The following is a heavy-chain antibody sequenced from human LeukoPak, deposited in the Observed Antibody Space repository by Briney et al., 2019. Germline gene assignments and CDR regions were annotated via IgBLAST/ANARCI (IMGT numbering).Heavy chain of an antibody. CDR1: GFTFSSYA. Sequence: PGRSLRLSCAASGFTFSSYAMHWVRQAPGKGLEWVAVISYDGSNKYYADSVKGRFTISRDNSKNTLYLQMNSLRAEDTAVYYCAREQDPIFGVVHSYWGQGTLVTVSS. V-gene: IGHV3-30-3*01. D-gene: IGHD3-3*01. CDR2: ISYDGSNK. J-gene: IGHJ4*02. CDR3: AREQDPIFGVVHSY.